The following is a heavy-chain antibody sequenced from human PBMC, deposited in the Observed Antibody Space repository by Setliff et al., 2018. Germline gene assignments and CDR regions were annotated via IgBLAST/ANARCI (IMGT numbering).Heavy chain of an antibody. CDR1: GYTLTELS. CDR3: ATYAVVVPAALYSSSWAFDY. CDR2: FDPEDGET. D-gene: IGHD2-2*01. V-gene: IGHV1-24*01. J-gene: IGHJ4*02. Sequence: ASVKVSCKVSGYTLTELSMHWVRQAPGKGLEWMGGFDPEDGETIYAQKFQGRVTTTEDTSTDTAYMELSSLRSEDTAVYYCATYAVVVPAALYSSSWAFDYWGRGTLVTVSS.